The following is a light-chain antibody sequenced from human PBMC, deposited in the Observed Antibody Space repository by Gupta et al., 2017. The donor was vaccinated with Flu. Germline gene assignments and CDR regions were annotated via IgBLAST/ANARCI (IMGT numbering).Light chain of an antibody. V-gene: IGKV4-1*01. CDR1: QTILPSSNNVNY. Sequence: DIVMHQSPDSLAVSLGERATINCNSSQTILPSSNNVNYLAWYQQKAGLPPKLIIDWASTRNSGVPDRGSDGGSGTDFTLTSSSVQPEDVAVYHCQQYYNSPPTFGQGTKVEIK. CDR3: QQYYNSPPT. J-gene: IGKJ1*01. CDR2: WAS.